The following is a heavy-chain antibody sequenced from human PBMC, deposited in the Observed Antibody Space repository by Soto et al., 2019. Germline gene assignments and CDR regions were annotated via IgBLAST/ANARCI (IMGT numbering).Heavy chain of an antibody. J-gene: IGHJ6*01. CDR1: GFSCVNAW. CDR3: TTPKAPSVSYFGGDCYSPYYFSVMDV. Sequence: PGGLMRLSCAASGFSCVNAWMNWVRQAPGKGLEWVGRIKSKTDGGTTDYAAPVKGRFTISRDDSKNTLYLQMNSLKTEDTAVYYCTTPKAPSVSYFGGDCYSPYYFSVMDVWVKGTTVTVSS. D-gene: IGHD2-21*02. CDR2: IKSKTDGGTT. V-gene: IGHV3-15*07.